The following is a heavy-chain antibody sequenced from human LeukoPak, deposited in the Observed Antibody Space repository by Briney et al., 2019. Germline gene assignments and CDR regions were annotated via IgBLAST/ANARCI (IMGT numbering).Heavy chain of an antibody. CDR3: ARDYDYVWGSYRTKFDY. D-gene: IGHD3-16*02. V-gene: IGHV3-21*01. CDR2: ISSSSSYI. J-gene: IGHJ4*02. Sequence: GGSLRLSCAASGFTFSSYSMNWVRQAPGKGLEWVSSISSSSSYIYYADSVKGRFTISRDNAKNSLYLQMNSLRAEDTAVYYCARDYDYVWGSYRTKFDYWGQGTLVAVSS. CDR1: GFTFSSYS.